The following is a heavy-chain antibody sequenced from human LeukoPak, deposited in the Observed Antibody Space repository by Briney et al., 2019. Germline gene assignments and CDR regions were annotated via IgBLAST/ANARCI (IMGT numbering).Heavy chain of an antibody. CDR2: ISGSGGST. J-gene: IGHJ4*02. CDR1: GFTFSSYA. D-gene: IGHD5-24*01. CDR3: ATGDGYNSRLDY. Sequence: GASLRLSCAASGFTFSSYAMSWVRQAPGKGLEWVLTISGSGGSTYYADSVKGRFTISRDNSKNTLYLQMNSLRAEDTAVYYCATGDGYNSRLDYWGQGTLVTVSS. V-gene: IGHV3-23*01.